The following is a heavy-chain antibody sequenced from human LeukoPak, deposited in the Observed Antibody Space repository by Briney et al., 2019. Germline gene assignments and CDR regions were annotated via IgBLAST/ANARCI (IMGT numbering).Heavy chain of an antibody. CDR3: ARGAPYSNYGGDWFDP. Sequence: ASVKVSCKASGYTFTGYYMHWVRQAPGQGLEWMGWINPNSGGTNYAQKFQGRVTMTRDTSISTAYMELSRLRFDDTAVYYCARGAPYSNYGGDWFDPWGQGTLVTVSS. J-gene: IGHJ5*02. CDR2: INPNSGGT. CDR1: GYTFTGYY. V-gene: IGHV1-2*02. D-gene: IGHD4-11*01.